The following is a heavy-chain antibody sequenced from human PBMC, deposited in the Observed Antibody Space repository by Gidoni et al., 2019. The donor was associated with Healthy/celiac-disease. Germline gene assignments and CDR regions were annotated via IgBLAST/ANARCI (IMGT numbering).Heavy chain of an antibody. Sequence: EVQLVEYGGGLVQHGRSLRLSCAASGFTFDDYVLHWVRQAPGKGLEWGSGISWNSGSIGYADSVKGRFTISRDNAKNSLYLQMNSLRAEDTALYYCAKDISVYYGSGTLGAFDIWGQGTMVTVSS. D-gene: IGHD3-10*01. CDR1: GFTFDDYV. J-gene: IGHJ3*02. V-gene: IGHV3-9*01. CDR2: ISWNSGSI. CDR3: AKDISVYYGSGTLGAFDI.